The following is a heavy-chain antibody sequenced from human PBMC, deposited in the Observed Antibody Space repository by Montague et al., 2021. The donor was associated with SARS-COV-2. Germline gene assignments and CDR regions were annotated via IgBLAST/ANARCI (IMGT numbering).Heavy chain of an antibody. J-gene: IGHJ4*02. Sequence: SETLSLTCAVYDASFSASFFPRIRSPPGNSLDSVAVINQRRGSYYDPFLKSRVNTPVDTAKNQFSVKMTSVTASDTAVYYCARGRQHINMVVVVVTGGEYYFAFWGQGTLVAVS. CDR3: ARGRQHINMVVVVVTGGEYYFAF. CDR2: INQRRGS. D-gene: IGHD3-22*01. CDR1: DASFSASF. V-gene: IGHV4-34*01.